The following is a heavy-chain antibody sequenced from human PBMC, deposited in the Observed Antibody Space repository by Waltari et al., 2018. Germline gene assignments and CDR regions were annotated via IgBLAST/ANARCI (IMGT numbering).Heavy chain of an antibody. CDR3: ARAYYDSNFDY. CDR2: IIPILGIA. Sequence: QVQLVQSGAEVQKPGSSVKVSCKASGATFSSYAISWVRPAPGQGLEWMGRIIPILGIANYAQKFQGRVTITADESTSTAYMELSSLRSEDTAVYYCARAYYDSNFDYWGQGTLVTVSS. CDR1: GATFSSYA. J-gene: IGHJ4*02. V-gene: IGHV1-69*04. D-gene: IGHD3-22*01.